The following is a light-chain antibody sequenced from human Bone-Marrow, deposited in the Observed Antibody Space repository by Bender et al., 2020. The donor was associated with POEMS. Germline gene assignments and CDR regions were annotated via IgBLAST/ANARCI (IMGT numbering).Light chain of an antibody. J-gene: IGLJ2*01. V-gene: IGLV2-8*01. CDR2: EVS. CDR1: SSDVGGYNY. CDR3: SAYRYDTLVV. Sequence: QSALTQPPSASGSPGQSVTISCTGTSSDVGGYNYVSWYQQHPGKAPKLMIYEVSKRPSGVPDRFSGSKSGNTASLTVSGLQAEDEADYYCSAYRYDTLVVFGGGTRLTVL.